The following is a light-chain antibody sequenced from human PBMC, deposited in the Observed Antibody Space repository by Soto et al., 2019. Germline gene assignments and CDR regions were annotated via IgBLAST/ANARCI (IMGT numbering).Light chain of an antibody. Sequence: EIVLTQSPGTLSLSPGEIATLSCRASQSVSSSYLAWYQQKPGQAPRLLIYGASSRATGIPDRFSGSGSGTDFTLTISRLEPEDFEVYYCQQYGSSPRTFGQGTKVEIK. J-gene: IGKJ1*01. CDR2: GAS. V-gene: IGKV3-20*01. CDR3: QQYGSSPRT. CDR1: QSVSSSY.